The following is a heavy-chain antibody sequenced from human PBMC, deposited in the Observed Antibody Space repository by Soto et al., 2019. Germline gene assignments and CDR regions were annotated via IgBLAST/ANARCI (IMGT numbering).Heavy chain of an antibody. D-gene: IGHD3-3*01. CDR2: ISSGSTYI. V-gene: IGHV3-21*01. Sequence: GGSLRLSCAASGFTFSAYSMSWVRQAPGRGLEWVSSISSGSTYIYYADSVKGRFTISRDNAKNSLYLQMNSLRAEDTAVYYCAMYYDFWSGHLQRWFHSSGQGTLGTVST. J-gene: IGHJ5*01. CDR3: AMYYDFWSGHLQRWFHS. CDR1: GFTFSAYS.